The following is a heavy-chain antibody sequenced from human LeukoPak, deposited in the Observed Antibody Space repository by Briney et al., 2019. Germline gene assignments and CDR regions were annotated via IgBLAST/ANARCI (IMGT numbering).Heavy chain of an antibody. CDR3: ARQETSSYNGAFDI. D-gene: IGHD1-26*01. V-gene: IGHV3-7*01. CDR1: GFSFGDFW. J-gene: IGHJ3*02. CDR2: IKEDGSEK. Sequence: GGSLRLSCAASGFSFGDFWMNWVRQAPGKGLEWLANIKEDGSEKQYVDSVKGRFTISRDNAKNSLYLQMNSLRADDTAVYHCARQETSSYNGAFDIWGQGTMVTVSS.